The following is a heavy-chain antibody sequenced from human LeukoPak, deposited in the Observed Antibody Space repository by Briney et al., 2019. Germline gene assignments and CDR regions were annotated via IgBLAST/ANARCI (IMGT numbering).Heavy chain of an antibody. CDR1: GGSFSGYY. Sequence: KPSETLSLTCAVYGGSFSGYYRSWIRQPPGKGLEWIGEINHSGSTNYNPSLKSRVTISVDTSKNQFSLKLSSVTAADTAVYYCARDSYGLGSYYYWGQGTLVTVSS. D-gene: IGHD3-10*01. CDR2: INHSGST. CDR3: ARDSYGLGSYYY. V-gene: IGHV4-34*01. J-gene: IGHJ4*02.